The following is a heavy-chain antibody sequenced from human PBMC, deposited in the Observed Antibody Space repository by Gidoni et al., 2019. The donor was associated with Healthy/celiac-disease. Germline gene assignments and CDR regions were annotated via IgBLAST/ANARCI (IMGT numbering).Heavy chain of an antibody. CDR3: ARDPLLLWFGELLGYYGMDV. CDR2: INPNSGGT. D-gene: IGHD3-10*01. Sequence: QVQLVQSGAEVKKPGASVKVSCKASGYTFTVYYMHWVRQAPGQGLEWMGWINPNSGGTNYAQKFQGRVTMTRDTSISTAYMELSRLRSDDTAVYYCARDPLLLWFGELLGYYGMDVWGQGTTVTVSS. CDR1: GYTFTVYY. J-gene: IGHJ6*02. V-gene: IGHV1-2*02.